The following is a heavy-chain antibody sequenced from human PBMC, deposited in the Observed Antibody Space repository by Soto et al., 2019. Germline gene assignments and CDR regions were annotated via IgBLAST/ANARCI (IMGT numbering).Heavy chain of an antibody. CDR2: IWYDGSNK. CDR1: GFTFSSYG. Sequence: PGGSLRLSCAASGFTFSSYGMHWVRQAPGKGLEWVAVIWYDGSNKFYADSVKGRFTISRDNSKNTLYLQLNSLRAEDTAVYYCARVPNYFDSSGSFDYWGQGTLVTVSS. CDR3: ARVPNYFDSSGSFDY. J-gene: IGHJ4*02. D-gene: IGHD3-22*01. V-gene: IGHV3-33*01.